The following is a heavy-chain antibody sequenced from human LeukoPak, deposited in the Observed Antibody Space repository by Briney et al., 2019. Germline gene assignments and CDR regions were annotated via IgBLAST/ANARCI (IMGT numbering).Heavy chain of an antibody. CDR3: AKKSLWSGPFDY. CDR2: IGGNGDNT. J-gene: IGHJ4*02. CDR1: GFTFSKTW. V-gene: IGHV3-23*01. Sequence: PGGSLRLSCAASGFTFSKTWMSWVRQAPGKGLEWVSGIGGNGDNTFYADSVKGRFTISRDNSKNTLYLQMNSLRAEDTAVYFCAKKSLWSGPFDYWGQGTLVTVFS. D-gene: IGHD3-3*01.